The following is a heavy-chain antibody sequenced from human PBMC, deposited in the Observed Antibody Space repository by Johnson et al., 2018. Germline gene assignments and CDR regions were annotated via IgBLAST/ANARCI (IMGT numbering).Heavy chain of an antibody. CDR3: ARDPLIKGKWNDVSYYYGMDV. V-gene: IGHV3-20*01. Sequence: VQVVQSGGGVVRPGGSLRLSCAASGFTFDDYGMSWVRQAPGKGLEWVSGINWNGGSTGYADSVKGRFTIPRDNAKNSLYLQRNSLRAEDTALYHCARDPLIKGKWNDVSYYYGMDVWGQGTTVTVSS. J-gene: IGHJ6*02. CDR1: GFTFDDYG. D-gene: IGHD1-1*01. CDR2: INWNGGST.